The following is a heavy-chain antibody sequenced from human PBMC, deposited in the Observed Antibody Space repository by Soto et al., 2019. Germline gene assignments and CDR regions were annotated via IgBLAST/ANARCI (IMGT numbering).Heavy chain of an antibody. CDR2: ISYSGST. CDR1: GGSMSSYY. CDR3: AREYSSSPTGFDP. J-gene: IGHJ5*02. V-gene: IGHV4-59*12. D-gene: IGHD6-6*01. Sequence: PSETLSLTCTVSGGSMSSYYWTWLRQSPERGLEWIGYISYSGSTYYNPSLKSRVTISVDTSKNQFSLKLSSVTAADTAVYYCAREYSSSPTGFDPWGQGTLVTVS.